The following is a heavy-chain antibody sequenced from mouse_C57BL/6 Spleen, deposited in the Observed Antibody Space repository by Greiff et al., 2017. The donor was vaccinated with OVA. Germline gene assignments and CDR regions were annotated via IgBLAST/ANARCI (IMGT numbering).Heavy chain of an antibody. D-gene: IGHD4-1*01. J-gene: IGHJ2*01. V-gene: IGHV5-9*01. Sequence: EVQGVESGGGLVKPGGSLKLSCAASGFTFSSYTMSWVRQTPEKRLEWVATLSGGGGNTYYPDSVQGQFTISRDNATKPLYLQMSSRRSEDTAWYYCAGGTPYFDDWGQGTTLTVSS. CDR2: LSGGGGNT. CDR3: AGGTPYFDD. CDR1: GFTFSSYT.